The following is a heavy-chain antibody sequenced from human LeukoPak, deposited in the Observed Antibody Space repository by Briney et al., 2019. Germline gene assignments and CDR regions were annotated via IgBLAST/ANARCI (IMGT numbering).Heavy chain of an antibody. V-gene: IGHV4-39*01. Sequence: PSETLSLTCTVSGGSISSSSYYSGWIRQPPGKGLEWIVSIYYSGSTYYNPSLKSRVTISVDTSKNQFSQKLSSVTAADTAVYYCARLPTLTFFDYWGQGTLVTVSS. CDR2: IYYSGST. CDR3: ARLPTLTFFDY. J-gene: IGHJ4*02. D-gene: IGHD2/OR15-2a*01. CDR1: GGSISSSSYY.